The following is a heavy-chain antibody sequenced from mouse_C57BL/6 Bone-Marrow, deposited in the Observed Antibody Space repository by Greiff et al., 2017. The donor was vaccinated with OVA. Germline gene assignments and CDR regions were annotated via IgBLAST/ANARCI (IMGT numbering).Heavy chain of an antibody. D-gene: IGHD1-1*01. J-gene: IGHJ3*01. Sequence: QVQLKQSGAELVKPGASVKMSCKASGYTFTSYWITWVKQRPGQGLEWIGDIYPGSGSTNYNEKFKSKATLTVDTSSSTAYMQLSSLTSEDSAVYYCAGDYYYGTRKFAYWGQGTLVTVSA. CDR2: IYPGSGST. CDR3: AGDYYYGTRKFAY. CDR1: GYTFTSYW. V-gene: IGHV1-55*01.